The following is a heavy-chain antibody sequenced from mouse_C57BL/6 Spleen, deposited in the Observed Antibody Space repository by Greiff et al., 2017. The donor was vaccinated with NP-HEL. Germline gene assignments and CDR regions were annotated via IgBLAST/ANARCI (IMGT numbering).Heavy chain of an antibody. D-gene: IGHD3-2*02. V-gene: IGHV14-2*01. J-gene: IGHJ3*01. Sequence: EVQLQQSGAELVKPGASVKLSCTASGFNIKDYYMHWVKQRTEQGLEWIGRIDPEDGETKYAPKFQGKATITADTSSNTASLQLSSLTYEDTAVYYGARDSSGLAWCAYGGQGTLVTVSA. CDR3: ARDSSGLAWCAY. CDR2: IDPEDGET. CDR1: GFNIKDYY.